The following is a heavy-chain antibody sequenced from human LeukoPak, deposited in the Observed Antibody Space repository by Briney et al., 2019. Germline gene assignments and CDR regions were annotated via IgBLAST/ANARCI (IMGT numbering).Heavy chain of an antibody. V-gene: IGHV4-38-2*02. CDR1: GYSISSGFY. Sequence: PSETLSLTCTVSGYSISSGFYWGWIRQPPGKGLEWIGSMYHSGTTYYNASLKSRVTISVDTSKKQFSLKLNSVTAADTAVYYDIWGQGTMVTVSS. CDR3: I. J-gene: IGHJ3*02. CDR2: MYHSGTT.